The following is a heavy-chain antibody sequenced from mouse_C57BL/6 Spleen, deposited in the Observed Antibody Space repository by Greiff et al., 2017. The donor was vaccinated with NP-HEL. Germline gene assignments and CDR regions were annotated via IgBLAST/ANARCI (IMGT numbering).Heavy chain of an antibody. CDR1: GFTFSDYY. J-gene: IGHJ1*03. CDR2: INYDGSST. CDR3: AREDDPLAFDV. D-gene: IGHD2-3*01. V-gene: IGHV5-16*01. Sequence: EVQLVESEGGLVQPGSSMKLSCTASGFTFSDYYMAWVRQVPEKGLEWVANINYDGSSTYYLDSLKSRFIISRDNAKNILYLQMSSLKSEDTATYYCAREDDPLAFDVWGTGTTVTVSS.